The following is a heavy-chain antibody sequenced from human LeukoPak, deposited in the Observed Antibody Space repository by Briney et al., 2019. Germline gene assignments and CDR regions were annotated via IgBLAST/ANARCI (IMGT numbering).Heavy chain of an antibody. CDR1: GFTFNTYA. V-gene: IGHV3-23*01. D-gene: IGHD1-26*01. CDR3: AKGSRRSYPYYFDY. J-gene: IGHJ4*02. Sequence: PGGSLRLSCAASGFTFNTYAMAWVRQAPGKGLEWVSAIIDSGDSTYYGDSVEGRFAISRDNSRNTLYLQMSNLRAEDTAIYYCAKGSRRSYPYYFDYWGQGTLVTVSS. CDR2: IIDSGDST.